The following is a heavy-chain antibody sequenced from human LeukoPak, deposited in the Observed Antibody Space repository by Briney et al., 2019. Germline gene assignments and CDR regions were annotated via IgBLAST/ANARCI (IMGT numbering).Heavy chain of an antibody. CDR3: ARATSYYYDSRNFDY. J-gene: IGHJ4*02. D-gene: IGHD3-22*01. Sequence: ASVKVSCKPSGYTFTGYYMHWVRQAPGQGLEWMGRINPNSGGTNYAQKFQGRVTMTRDTSTSTAYMELSRLRSDDTAVYYCARATSYYYDSRNFDYWGQGTLVTVSS. CDR2: INPNSGGT. V-gene: IGHV1-2*06. CDR1: GYTFTGYY.